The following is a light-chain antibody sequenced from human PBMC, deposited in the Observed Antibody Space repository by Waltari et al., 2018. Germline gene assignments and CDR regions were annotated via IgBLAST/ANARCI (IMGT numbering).Light chain of an antibody. CDR1: SSDVGGYNF. CDR3: SSYAVNYPVI. Sequence: QSALTPPRSVSGSPGQSVPISCTGTSSDVGGYNFVSWYQHHPGKAPKLLIYDVDQRPSGVPHRFSGSKSGNTASLTISGLQAEDEADYYCSSYAVNYPVILGGGTKLTVL. CDR2: DVD. J-gene: IGLJ2*01. V-gene: IGLV2-11*01.